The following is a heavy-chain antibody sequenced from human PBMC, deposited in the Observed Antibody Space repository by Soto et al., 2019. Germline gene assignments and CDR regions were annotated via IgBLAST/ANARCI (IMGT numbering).Heavy chain of an antibody. CDR2: IIPIFGTA. D-gene: IGHD5-18*01. J-gene: IGHJ6*02. V-gene: IGHV1-69*12. CDR3: ARDLAIQPPAYYYYGMDV. CDR1: GGTFSSYA. Sequence: QVQLVQSGAEVKKPGSSVKVSCKASGGTFSSYAISWVRQAPGQGLEWMGGIIPIFGTATYAQKFQARVTITADEATSTAYMELSSLRSEDTAVYYCARDLAIQPPAYYYYGMDVWGQGTTVTVSS.